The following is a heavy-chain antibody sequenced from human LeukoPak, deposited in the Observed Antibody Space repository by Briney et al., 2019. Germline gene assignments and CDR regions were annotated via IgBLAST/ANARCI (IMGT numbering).Heavy chain of an antibody. Sequence: PGRSLRLSCAASGFTFDDYAMHWVRHAPGKGPEWVSGISWNSGSIGYADSVKGRFTISRDNAKNSLYLQMNSLRAEDTALYYCAKGNLGYCSGGSCTEYFQHWGQGTLVTVSS. V-gene: IGHV3-9*01. J-gene: IGHJ1*01. CDR1: GFTFDDYA. CDR2: ISWNSGSI. D-gene: IGHD2-15*01. CDR3: AKGNLGYCSGGSCTEYFQH.